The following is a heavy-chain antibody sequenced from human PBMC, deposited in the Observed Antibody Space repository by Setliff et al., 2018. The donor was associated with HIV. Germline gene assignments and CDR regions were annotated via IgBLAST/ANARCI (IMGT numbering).Heavy chain of an antibody. Sequence: ASVKVSCKASGYTFTGNYIHWVRQAPGQGLEWMGWISGDNGDTNYAQKFQGRLTMTTDTSTSTAYMELRSLRSDDAAVYYCAKTTPQPHYYYYVDVWGKGTTVTVSS. CDR1: GYTFTGNY. D-gene: IGHD4-17*01. CDR3: AKTTPQPHYYYYVDV. J-gene: IGHJ6*03. CDR2: ISGDNGDT. V-gene: IGHV1-18*04.